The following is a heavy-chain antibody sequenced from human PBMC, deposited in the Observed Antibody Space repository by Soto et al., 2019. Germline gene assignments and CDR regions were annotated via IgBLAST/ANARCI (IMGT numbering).Heavy chain of an antibody. CDR2: IYSGGST. CDR3: ARGMELYYYYGMDV. J-gene: IGHJ6*02. Sequence: PXVSLILSCAASGFTVSSNYMSWVRQAPGKGLEWVSVIYSGGSTYYADSVKGRFTISRDNPKNTLYLQMNSLRAEDTAVYYCARGMELYYYYGMDVWGQGTTLTVSS. V-gene: IGHV3-53*01. CDR1: GFTVSSNY. D-gene: IGHD1-7*01.